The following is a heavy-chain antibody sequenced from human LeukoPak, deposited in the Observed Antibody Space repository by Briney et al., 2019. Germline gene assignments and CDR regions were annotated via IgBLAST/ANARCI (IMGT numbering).Heavy chain of an antibody. Sequence: PSETLSLTCTVSGYSISSGYYWGWIRQPPGKGLEWIGSIYHSGSTYYNPSLKSRVTISVDTSKNQFSLKLSSVTAADTAVYYCARVINGFGWTHGFDYWGQGTLVTVSS. CDR1: GYSISSGYY. V-gene: IGHV4-38-2*02. D-gene: IGHD2-8*01. CDR2: IYHSGST. J-gene: IGHJ4*02. CDR3: ARVINGFGWTHGFDY.